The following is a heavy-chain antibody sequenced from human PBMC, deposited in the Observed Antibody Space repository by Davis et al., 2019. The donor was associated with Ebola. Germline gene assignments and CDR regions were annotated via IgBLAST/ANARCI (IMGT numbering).Heavy chain of an antibody. CDR1: GGSFSGYY. V-gene: IGHV4-34*01. J-gene: IGHJ4*02. CDR2: INHSGST. Sequence: MPSETLSLTCAVYGGSFSGYYWSWIRQPPGKGLEWIGEINHSGSTNYNPSLKSRVTISVDTSKNQFSLKLSSVTAADTAVYYCAKVSAETDHDYWGQGTLVTVSS. CDR3: AKVSAETDHDY.